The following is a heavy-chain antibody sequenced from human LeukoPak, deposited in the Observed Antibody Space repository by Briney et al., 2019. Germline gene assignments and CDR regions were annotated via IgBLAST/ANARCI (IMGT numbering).Heavy chain of an antibody. CDR1: GFTFSSYW. Sequence: GGSLRLSCAASGFTFSSYWMNWLRQAPGKGLEWVSYISSSSSTIYYADSVKGRFTISRDNAKNSLYLQMNSLRAEDTAVYYCARDGGSYYYDSSGYYYFDYWGQGTLVTVSS. D-gene: IGHD3-22*01. CDR2: ISSSSSTI. V-gene: IGHV3-48*01. CDR3: ARDGGSYYYDSSGYYYFDY. J-gene: IGHJ4*02.